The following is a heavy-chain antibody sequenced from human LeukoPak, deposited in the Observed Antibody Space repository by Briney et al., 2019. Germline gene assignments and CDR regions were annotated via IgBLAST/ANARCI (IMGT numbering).Heavy chain of an antibody. D-gene: IGHD1-14*01. CDR3: AREILGGFNPGAY. Sequence: SETLSLTCTVSLHSTTSNFRRWVRQPPGKGLEWIGEIHRSGSPNYNPSLQSRVTISIDRSRNQIVLELSSVTAADTAVYYCAREILGGFNPGAYWGQGTLVTVSS. CDR1: LHSTTSNF. V-gene: IGHV4/OR15-8*01. J-gene: IGHJ4*02. CDR2: IHRSGSP.